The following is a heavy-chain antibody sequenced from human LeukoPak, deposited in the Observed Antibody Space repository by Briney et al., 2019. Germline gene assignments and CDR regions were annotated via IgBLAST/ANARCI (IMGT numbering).Heavy chain of an antibody. Sequence: SVKVSCKASGGTFSSYAVSWVRQAPGQGLEWMGGIIPIFGTANYAQKFQGRVTITTDESTSTAYMELSSLRSEDTAVYYCARSTVTTSAWYYFDYWGQGTLVTVSS. D-gene: IGHD4-17*01. CDR3: ARSTVTTSAWYYFDY. CDR1: GGTFSSYA. V-gene: IGHV1-69*05. J-gene: IGHJ4*02. CDR2: IIPIFGTA.